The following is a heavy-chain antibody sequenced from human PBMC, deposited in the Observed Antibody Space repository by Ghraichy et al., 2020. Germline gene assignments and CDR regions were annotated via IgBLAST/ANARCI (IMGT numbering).Heavy chain of an antibody. V-gene: IGHV1-69*06. CDR3: ARDDGDQVYYYYGMDV. CDR2: IIPIFGTA. CDR1: RAPFSSHA. D-gene: IGHD3-10*01. J-gene: IGHJ6*02. Sequence: SVKVSCKTSRAPFSSHATSLVRQAPVQGLEWMGGIIPIFGTANYAQKFQGRVTITADKSTSTAYMELSSLRSEDTAVYYCARDDGDQVYYYYGMDVWGQCFTVTV.